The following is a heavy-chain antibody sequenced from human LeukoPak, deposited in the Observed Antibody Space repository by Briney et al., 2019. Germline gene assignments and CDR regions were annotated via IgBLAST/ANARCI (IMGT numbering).Heavy chain of an antibody. D-gene: IGHD3-10*01. CDR1: GGPISSQY. J-gene: IGHJ3*02. V-gene: IGHV4-4*07. CDR3: ARDLVEELDAFDI. CDR2: IYTSGRT. Sequence: PSETLSLLCTVSGGPISSQYWSWIPQPAGKGLEWLGRIYTSGRTNYNPSLRSRVTMSVYTSKNQFSLKLSSVTAADTAVYYCARDLVEELDAFDIWGQGTMVTVSS.